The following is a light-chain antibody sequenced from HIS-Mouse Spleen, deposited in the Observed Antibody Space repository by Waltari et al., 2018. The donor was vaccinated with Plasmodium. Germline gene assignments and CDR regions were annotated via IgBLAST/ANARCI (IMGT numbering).Light chain of an antibody. J-gene: IGKJ3*01. Sequence: EILLTQSPATLSVSPGERATLSCRARQSVSSNLAWYQQKPGKAPRLLIYGASTRATGIPARFSGSGSGTEFTLTISSLQSEDFAVYYCQQYNNWSFTFGPGTKVDIK. CDR2: GAS. V-gene: IGKV3-15*01. CDR3: QQYNNWSFT. CDR1: QSVSSN.